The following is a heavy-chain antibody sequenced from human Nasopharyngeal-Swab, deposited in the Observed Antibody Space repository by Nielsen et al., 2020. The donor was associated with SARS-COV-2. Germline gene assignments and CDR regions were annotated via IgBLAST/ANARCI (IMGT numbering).Heavy chain of an antibody. CDR1: GFTFSDHY. Sequence: GGSLRLSCVASGFTFSDHYMTWIRQAPGKGLEWVSFISDSGSYRNHADSVKGRFTISRDNAKNSLFLQINSLTAEDTAFYFCVRGDRRDYWGLGTLVTVSS. CDR2: ISDSGSYR. J-gene: IGHJ4*02. V-gene: IGHV3-11*06. CDR3: VRGDRRDY.